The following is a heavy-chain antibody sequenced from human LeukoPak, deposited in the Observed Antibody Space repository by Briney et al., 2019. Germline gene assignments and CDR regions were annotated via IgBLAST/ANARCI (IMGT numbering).Heavy chain of an antibody. CDR1: GYTFTGYY. CDR2: INPNSGGT. Sequence: WASVKVSCKASGYTFTGYYMHWVRQAPGQGLEWMGWINPNSGGTNYAQKFQGRVTITRDTSISTAYMELSRLRSDNTAVYYCARDQGVAARDWFDPWGQGTLVTVSS. J-gene: IGHJ5*02. V-gene: IGHV1-2*02. CDR3: ARDQGVAARDWFDP. D-gene: IGHD6-6*01.